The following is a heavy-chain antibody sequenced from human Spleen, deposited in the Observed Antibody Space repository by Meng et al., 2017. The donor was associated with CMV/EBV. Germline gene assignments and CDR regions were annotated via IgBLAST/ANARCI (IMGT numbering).Heavy chain of an antibody. J-gene: IGHJ6*02. D-gene: IGHD2-2*01. CDR1: RFTFSSYA. CDR2: ISYNGSNT. Sequence: GGSLRLSCAASRFTFSSYAMHWVRQAPGKGLEWVAVISYNGSNTYYADSVKGRFTISRDNSRNTLYLQMNSLRAEDTAVYYCARDSCSSASCYRHYYYYYGMDVWGQGTTVTVSS. CDR3: ARDSCSSASCYRHYYYYYGMDV. V-gene: IGHV3-30*19.